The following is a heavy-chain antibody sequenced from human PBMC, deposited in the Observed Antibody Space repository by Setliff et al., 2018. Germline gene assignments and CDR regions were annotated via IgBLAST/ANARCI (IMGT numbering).Heavy chain of an antibody. D-gene: IGHD3-10*01. CDR3: ARYSSGSPHYYYAMDV. CDR2: IYYRGST. CDR1: GDSISTSSYY. J-gene: IGHJ6*02. V-gene: IGHV4-39*07. Sequence: SETLSLTCSASGDSISTSSYYWGWIRQPPGKGLEWIGSIYYRGSTYHNPSLKSRVTVSVDTSKNQFSLKLSSVTAADTAVYYCARYSSGSPHYYYAMDVWGQGTTVTVSS.